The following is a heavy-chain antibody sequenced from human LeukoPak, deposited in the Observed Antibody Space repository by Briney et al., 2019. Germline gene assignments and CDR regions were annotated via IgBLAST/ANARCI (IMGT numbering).Heavy chain of an antibody. D-gene: IGHD6-13*01. V-gene: IGHV3-48*03. CDR1: GFTFSSYE. J-gene: IGHJ6*02. CDR3: ARVQQPSGIQGYYYGMDV. Sequence: PGGSLRLSCAASGFTFSSYEMKWVRQAPGKGLEGVSYISSGGSTTYYADSVKGRFTISRDNAKNSLYLQMNSLRAEDTAVYYCARVQQPSGIQGYYYGMDVWGQGTTVTVSS. CDR2: ISSGGSTT.